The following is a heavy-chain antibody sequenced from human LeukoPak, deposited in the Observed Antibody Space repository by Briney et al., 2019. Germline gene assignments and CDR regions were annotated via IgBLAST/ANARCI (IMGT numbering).Heavy chain of an antibody. J-gene: IGHJ4*01. Sequence: PGGSLRLSCAASGFIFTDVRMRCGRQAPGKGLEWGANIRYDGSQTYYVDSVKGRFTISRDNAKNEVYLDMANLPGADTAVYYCATGACLSHLWGHGALVTVSS. CDR3: ATGACLSHL. CDR2: IRYDGSQT. V-gene: IGHV3-7*01. D-gene: IGHD1-14*01. CDR1: GFIFTDVR.